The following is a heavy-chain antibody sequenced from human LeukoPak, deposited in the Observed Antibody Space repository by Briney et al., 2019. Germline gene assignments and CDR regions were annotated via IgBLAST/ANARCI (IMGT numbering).Heavy chain of an antibody. Sequence: SGTLSLTCTVSGGSISSGGYYWSWIRQHPGKGLEWIGYIYYSGSTYYNPSLKSRVTISVDTSKNQFSLKLSSVTAADTAVYYCARDRGTMIEYYFDYWGQGTLVTVSS. D-gene: IGHD3-22*01. CDR2: IYYSGST. CDR1: GGSISSGGYY. J-gene: IGHJ4*02. CDR3: ARDRGTMIEYYFDY. V-gene: IGHV4-31*03.